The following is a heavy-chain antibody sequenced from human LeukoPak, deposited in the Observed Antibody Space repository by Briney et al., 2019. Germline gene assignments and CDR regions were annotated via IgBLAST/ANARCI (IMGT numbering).Heavy chain of an antibody. D-gene: IGHD5-18*01. J-gene: IGHJ4*02. CDR1: GYRFTSYW. Sequence: PGESLKISCKGSGYRFTSYWIGWVRQMPGKGLEGMGIIYPGDSDTRYSPSFQGQVTISADKSISTAYLQWSSLKASDTAMYYCAREEPGYSYGYNYWGQGTLVTVSS. CDR2: IYPGDSDT. CDR3: AREEPGYSYGYNY. V-gene: IGHV5-51*01.